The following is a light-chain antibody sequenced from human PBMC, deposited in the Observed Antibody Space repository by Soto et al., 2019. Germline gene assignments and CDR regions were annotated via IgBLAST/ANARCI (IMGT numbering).Light chain of an antibody. J-gene: IGLJ3*02. CDR1: SNDVGGYKY. Sequence: QSALTQPPSASGSPGQSVTISCTGTSNDVGGYKYVSWYQQHPGKAPKLMIYEVSKRPSGVPDRFSGSKSGNTASLTVSGLQAEDEADYYCQSYDRSLSGTVLGGGTKLTVL. V-gene: IGLV2-8*01. CDR3: QSYDRSLSGTV. CDR2: EVS.